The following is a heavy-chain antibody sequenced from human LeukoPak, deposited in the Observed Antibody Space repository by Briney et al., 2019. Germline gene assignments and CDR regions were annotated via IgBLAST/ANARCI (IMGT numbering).Heavy chain of an antibody. J-gene: IGHJ4*02. CDR2: SYSSVRT. CDR3: ARDRQEGGMRVSSFEY. V-gene: IGHV4-61*02. D-gene: IGHD2-15*01. CDR1: GGSVSGGEYY. Sequence: SETLPLTCTVSGGSVSGGEYYWSWIRQPAGKGLEWIGRSYSSVRTQFNPSQQYNPSLQTRVTISADTSRNQFSLNLHSVTAADTAMYYCARDRQEGGMRVSSFEYWGRGTPVTVSS.